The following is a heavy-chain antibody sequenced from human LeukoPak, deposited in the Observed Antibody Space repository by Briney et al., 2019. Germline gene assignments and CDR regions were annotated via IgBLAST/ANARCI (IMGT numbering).Heavy chain of an antibody. Sequence: PSETLSLTCTVSGGSISSSSFYWGWIRQPPGKGLEWIGSIYYSGSTYYNPSLRSRVTISVDTSKNQFSLKLISVTAADTAVYYCARYYYYDTSGYYPRSFFGYWGQGTLVTVSS. D-gene: IGHD3-22*01. CDR2: IYYSGST. V-gene: IGHV4-39*01. CDR3: ARYYYYDTSGYYPRSFFGY. CDR1: GGSISSSSFY. J-gene: IGHJ4*02.